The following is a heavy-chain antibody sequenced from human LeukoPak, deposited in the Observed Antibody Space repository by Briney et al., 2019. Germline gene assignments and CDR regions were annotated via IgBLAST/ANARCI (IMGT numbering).Heavy chain of an antibody. Sequence: GSSVKVSCKASGGTFSSYAISWVRQAPGQGLEWMGGIIPIFGTANYAQKLQGRVTMTTDTSTSTAYMELRSLRSDDTAVYYCARDRYFAPMDVWGKGTTVTVSS. D-gene: IGHD3-9*01. V-gene: IGHV1-69*05. CDR2: IIPIFGTA. J-gene: IGHJ6*03. CDR1: GGTFSSYA. CDR3: ARDRYFAPMDV.